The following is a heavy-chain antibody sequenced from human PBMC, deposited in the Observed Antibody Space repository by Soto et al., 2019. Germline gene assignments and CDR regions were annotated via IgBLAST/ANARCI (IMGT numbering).Heavy chain of an antibody. CDR3: AKSMTRYCSGGSCYGFDY. V-gene: IGHV3-30*18. Sequence: GGALRLSCAASAFTFSSYGMHWVRQAPGKELEWVAVISYDGSNKYYADSVKGRFTISRDNSKNTLYLQMNSLRAEDTAVYYCAKSMTRYCSGGSCYGFDYWGQGTLVTVSS. CDR1: AFTFSSYG. D-gene: IGHD2-15*01. J-gene: IGHJ4*02. CDR2: ISYDGSNK.